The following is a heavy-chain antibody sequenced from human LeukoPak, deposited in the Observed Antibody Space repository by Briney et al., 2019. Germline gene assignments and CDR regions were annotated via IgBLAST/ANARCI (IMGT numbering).Heavy chain of an antibody. V-gene: IGHV4-59*01. Sequence: SSETLSLTCTASGGSISSYYWSWLRQPPGKGLEWIGYIYYSGSTNYNPSLKCRFTISVDTSKNQFSLKLSSVTAADTAVYYCAGGADFWSGYLNWFDPWGQGTLVTVSS. CDR3: AGGADFWSGYLNWFDP. CDR2: IYYSGST. D-gene: IGHD3-3*01. J-gene: IGHJ5*02. CDR1: GGSISSYY.